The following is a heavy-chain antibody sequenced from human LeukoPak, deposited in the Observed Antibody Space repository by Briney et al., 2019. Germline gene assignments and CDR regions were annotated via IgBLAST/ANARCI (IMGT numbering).Heavy chain of an antibody. Sequence: GGSLRLSCAASGFTFSSYAMHWVRQAPGKGLEYVSAISSNGGSTYYANSVKGRFTISRDNSKNTLYLQMGSLRAEDMAVYYCARIFGRGRGWDYWGQGTLVTVSS. CDR3: ARIFGRGRGWDY. D-gene: IGHD6-19*01. J-gene: IGHJ4*02. CDR2: ISSNGGST. V-gene: IGHV3-64*01. CDR1: GFTFSSYA.